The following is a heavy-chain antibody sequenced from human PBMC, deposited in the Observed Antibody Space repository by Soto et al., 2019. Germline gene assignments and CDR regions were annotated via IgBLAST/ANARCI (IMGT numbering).Heavy chain of an antibody. CDR2: ISSSSSTI. CDR3: ARDYGDHGNYYYYYMDV. Sequence: EVQLVESGGGLVQPGGSLRLSCAASGFTFSSYSMNWVRQAPGKGLEWVSYISSSSSTIYYADSVKGRFTISRDNAKNSLYLQMNSLRAEDTAVYYCARDYGDHGNYYYYYMDVWGKGTTVTVSS. J-gene: IGHJ6*03. CDR1: GFTFSSYS. V-gene: IGHV3-48*01. D-gene: IGHD4-17*01.